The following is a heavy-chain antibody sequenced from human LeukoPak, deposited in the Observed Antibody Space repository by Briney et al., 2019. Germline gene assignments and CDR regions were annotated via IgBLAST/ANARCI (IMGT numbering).Heavy chain of an antibody. CDR1: GGSISSYY. CDR3: AREDYYGSGSPRYYFDY. J-gene: IGHJ4*02. V-gene: IGHV4-4*07. D-gene: IGHD3-10*01. Sequence: SETLSLTSTVSGGSISSYYWSWIRQPAGKGLEWIGRIYTSGSTNYNPSLKSRVTMSVDTSKNQFSLKLTSVTAADTAVYYCAREDYYGSGSPRYYFDYWGQGTLVTVSS. CDR2: IYTSGST.